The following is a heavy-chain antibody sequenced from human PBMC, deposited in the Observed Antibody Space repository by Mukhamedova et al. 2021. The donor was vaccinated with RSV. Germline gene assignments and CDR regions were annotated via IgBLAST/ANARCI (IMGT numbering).Heavy chain of an antibody. J-gene: IGHJ4*02. CDR2: GGST. V-gene: IGHV1-46*01. Sequence: GGSTSYAQKFQGRVTMTRDTSTSTVYMELSSLRSEDTAVYYCARDESLCVLRYFDWPHYFDYWGQGTLVTVSS. D-gene: IGHD3-9*01. CDR3: ARDESLCVLRYFDWPHYFDY.